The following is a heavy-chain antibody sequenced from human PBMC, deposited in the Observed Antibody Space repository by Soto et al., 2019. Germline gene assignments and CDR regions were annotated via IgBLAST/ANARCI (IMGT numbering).Heavy chain of an antibody. CDR2: INHSGST. J-gene: IGHJ5*02. CDR1: GGSFSGYY. Sequence: PSETLSLTCAVYGGSFSGYYWSWIRQPPGKGLEWIGEINHSGSTNYNPSLKSRVTISVDKSKNQFSLKLSSVTAADTAVYYCARDRGGEQQLYELDWFDPWGQGTLVTVSS. D-gene: IGHD6-13*01. CDR3: ARDRGGEQQLYELDWFDP. V-gene: IGHV4-34*01.